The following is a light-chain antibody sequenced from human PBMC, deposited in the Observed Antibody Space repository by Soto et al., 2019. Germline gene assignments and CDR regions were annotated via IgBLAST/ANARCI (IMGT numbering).Light chain of an antibody. V-gene: IGKV3-20*01. Sequence: EIVLTQSPGTLSLSPGERATLSCRASQSLSSSYLAWYQQKPGQAPRLLIYGASSRATGIPDRFSGSGSGTDFTLTISRLEPEDFAVYYCKQYGSSPSWAFGQGTKVEIK. J-gene: IGKJ1*01. CDR1: QSLSSSY. CDR3: KQYGSSPSWA. CDR2: GAS.